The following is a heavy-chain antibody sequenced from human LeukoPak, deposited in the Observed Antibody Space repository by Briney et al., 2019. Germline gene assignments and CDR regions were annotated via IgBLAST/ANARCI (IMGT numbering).Heavy chain of an antibody. CDR3: ARDLNVDTATDY. D-gene: IGHD5-18*01. J-gene: IGHJ4*02. Sequence: SETLSLTCTVSGCSISSGYYWGWIRQPPGKGLEWIGSIYHSGSTYYNPSLKSRVTISVDTSKNQFSLKLSSVTAADTAVYYCARDLNVDTATDYWGQGTLVTVSS. CDR2: IYHSGST. V-gene: IGHV4-38-2*02. CDR1: GCSISSGYY.